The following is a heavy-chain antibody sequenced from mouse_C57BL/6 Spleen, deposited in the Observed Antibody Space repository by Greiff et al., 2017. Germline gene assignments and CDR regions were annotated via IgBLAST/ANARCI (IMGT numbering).Heavy chain of an antibody. CDR3: ARQPYDGYPSYWYFDV. Sequence: EVQGVESGGGLVQPGGSLKLSCAASGFTFSDYYMYWVRQTPEKRLEWVAYISNGGGSTYYPDTVKGRFTISRDNAKNTLYLQMSRLKSEDTAMYYCARQPYDGYPSYWYFDVWGTGTTVTVSS. V-gene: IGHV5-12*01. J-gene: IGHJ1*03. D-gene: IGHD2-3*01. CDR1: GFTFSDYY. CDR2: ISNGGGST.